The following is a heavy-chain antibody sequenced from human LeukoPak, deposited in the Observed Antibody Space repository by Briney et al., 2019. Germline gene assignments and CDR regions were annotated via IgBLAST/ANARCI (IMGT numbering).Heavy chain of an antibody. D-gene: IGHD6-19*01. V-gene: IGHV4-59*01. Sequence: SETLSLTCTVSGGSISSYYWSWIRQPPGKGLEWIGYIYYSGSTNYNPSLKSRVTISVDTSKNQFSLKLSSVTAADTAVYCCARGPIAVAAPDYWGQGTLVTVSS. CDR3: ARGPIAVAAPDY. CDR1: GGSISSYY. CDR2: IYYSGST. J-gene: IGHJ4*02.